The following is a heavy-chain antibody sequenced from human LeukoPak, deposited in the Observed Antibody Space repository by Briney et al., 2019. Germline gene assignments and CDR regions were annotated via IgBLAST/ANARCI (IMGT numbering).Heavy chain of an antibody. CDR2: ISGSGGST. V-gene: IGHV3-23*01. J-gene: IGHJ5*02. Sequence: GGSLRLSCAASGFTFSSYAMSWVRQAPGKGLEWVSAISGSGGSTYYADSLKGRFTISRDNSKNTLYLQMNSLRAEDTAVYYCARVSTWFGGLWFDPWGQGTLVTVSS. CDR3: ARVSTWFGGLWFDP. CDR1: GFTFSSYA. D-gene: IGHD3-16*01.